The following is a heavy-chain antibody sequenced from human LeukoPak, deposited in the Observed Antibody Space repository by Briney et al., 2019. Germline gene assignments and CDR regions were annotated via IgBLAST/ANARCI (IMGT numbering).Heavy chain of an antibody. CDR1: GFTFSYHW. CDR2: IKNDGAVK. V-gene: IGHV3-7*01. J-gene: IGHJ4*02. CDR3: ASGDYSSGWYLDY. Sequence: GGSLRLSCAASGFTFSYHWMTWVRQAPGKGLEWVANIKNDGAVKNYVDSVKGRFTISRDNAKNSLYLQMNSLRAEDTAVYYCASGDYSSGWYLDYWGQGTLVTVSS. D-gene: IGHD6-19*01.